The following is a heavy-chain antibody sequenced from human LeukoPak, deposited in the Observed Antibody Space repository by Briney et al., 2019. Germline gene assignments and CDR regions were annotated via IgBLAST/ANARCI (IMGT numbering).Heavy chain of an antibody. CDR2: INHSGST. V-gene: IGHV4-34*01. D-gene: IGHD5-12*01. CDR3: ARIENSGYDPFDY. J-gene: IGHJ4*02. CDR1: GGSFSGYY. Sequence: SETLSLTCAVYGGSFSGYYWSWIRQPPGKGLEWIGEINHSGSTNYNPSLKSRVTISVDTSKNQFSLKLSSVTAADTAVYYCARIENSGYDPFDYWGQGTLVTVSS.